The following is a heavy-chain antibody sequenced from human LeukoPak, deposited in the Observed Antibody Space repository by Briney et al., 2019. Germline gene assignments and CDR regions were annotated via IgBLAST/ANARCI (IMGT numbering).Heavy chain of an antibody. Sequence: SETLSLTCTVPGGSISSYYWSWLRQPAGKGLEWIGRIYTSGSTNYNPSLKSRVTMSVDTSKNQFSLKLSSVTAADTAVYYCARDRQQLVHFDYWGQGTLVTVSS. V-gene: IGHV4-4*07. CDR1: GGSISSYY. CDR2: IYTSGST. CDR3: ARDRQQLVHFDY. D-gene: IGHD6-13*01. J-gene: IGHJ4*02.